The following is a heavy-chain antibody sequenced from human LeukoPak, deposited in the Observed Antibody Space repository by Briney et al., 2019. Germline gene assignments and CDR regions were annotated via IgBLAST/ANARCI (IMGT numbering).Heavy chain of an antibody. CDR2: ISSSGSTI. D-gene: IGHD3-10*01. CDR3: AKVAHYYYGSESYYFFEH. J-gene: IGHJ4*02. Sequence: KPGGSLRLSCAASGFTFSDYYMSWIRQAPGKGLGWVSYISSSGSTIYYADSVKGRFTISRDNAKNSLYLQMNSLRVEDTATYYCAKVAHYYYGSESYYFFEHWGQGTPVTASS. CDR1: GFTFSDYY. V-gene: IGHV3-11*04.